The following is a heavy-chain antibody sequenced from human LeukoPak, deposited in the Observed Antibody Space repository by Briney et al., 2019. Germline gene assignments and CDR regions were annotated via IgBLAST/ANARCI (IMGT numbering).Heavy chain of an antibody. Sequence: GGSLRLSCAVSGITLSNYAMTWVRQAPGKGLEWVAGISGSGGGTNYADSVKGRFTISRDNYKNTLYLQMNSLGAEDTAVYFCAKRGVVIRVILVGFHKEAYYFDSWGQGTLVTVSS. J-gene: IGHJ4*02. D-gene: IGHD3-22*01. CDR2: ISGSGGGT. CDR1: GITLSNYA. V-gene: IGHV3-23*01. CDR3: AKRGVVIRVILVGFHKEAYYFDS.